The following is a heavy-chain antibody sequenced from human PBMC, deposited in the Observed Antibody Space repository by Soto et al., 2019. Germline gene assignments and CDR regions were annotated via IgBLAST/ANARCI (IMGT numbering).Heavy chain of an antibody. D-gene: IGHD6-6*01. J-gene: IGHJ6*02. V-gene: IGHV1-3*01. CDR2: INAGNGNT. Sequence: QVQLVQSGAEVKKPGASVKVSCKASGYTFTSYAMHWVRQAPGQRLEWMGWINAGNGNTKYSQKFQGRVTITRDTSASTAYMELSSLRSEDTAVYYCARDLVVAARPGNYYYGMDVWGQGTTVTVSS. CDR1: GYTFTSYA. CDR3: ARDLVVAARPGNYYYGMDV.